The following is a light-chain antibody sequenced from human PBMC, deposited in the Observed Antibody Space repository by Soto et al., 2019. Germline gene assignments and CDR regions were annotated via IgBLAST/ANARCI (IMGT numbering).Light chain of an antibody. CDR1: QSVSSN. V-gene: IGKV3-15*01. CDR3: QQYNNWPPVIT. J-gene: IGKJ5*01. Sequence: EIVITQSPATLSVSPGERAALSCRASQSVSSNLAWYQQKPGQAPRLLIYGASTRATGIPARFSGSGSGTEFTLTISSLQSEDFAVYYCQQYNNWPPVITFGQGTRLAI. CDR2: GAS.